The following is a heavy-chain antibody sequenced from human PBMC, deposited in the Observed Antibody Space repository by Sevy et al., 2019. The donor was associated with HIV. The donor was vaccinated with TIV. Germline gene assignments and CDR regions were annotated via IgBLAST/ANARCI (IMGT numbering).Heavy chain of an antibody. V-gene: IGHV1-69*13. D-gene: IGHD3-22*01. CDR2: IIPIFGTA. CDR1: GGTFSSYA. Sequence: ASVKVSCKASGGTFSSYAISWVRQAPGQGLEWMGGIIPIFGTANYAQKFQGRVTITADESTGTAYMELSSLRSEDTAVYYCARESDDSSGYRGLGYFQHWGQGTLVTVSS. J-gene: IGHJ1*01. CDR3: ARESDDSSGYRGLGYFQH.